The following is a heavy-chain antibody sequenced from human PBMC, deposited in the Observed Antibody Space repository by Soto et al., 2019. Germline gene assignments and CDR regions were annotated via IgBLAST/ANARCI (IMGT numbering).Heavy chain of an antibody. CDR1: GYTFTSYY. V-gene: IGHV1-46*03. J-gene: IGHJ3*01. CDR2: ISPSSGGT. D-gene: IGHD6-13*01. Sequence: QVQLVQSGAEVKKPGASVRVSCKASGYTFTSYYIHWVRQDPGQGPEWMGMISPSSGGTDYAKKFQGRVTMTRDTSTSTVYMELSSLRSEDTAVYFCTRSIITTAGTDAFDLWGQGTLVTVSS. CDR3: TRSIITTAGTDAFDL.